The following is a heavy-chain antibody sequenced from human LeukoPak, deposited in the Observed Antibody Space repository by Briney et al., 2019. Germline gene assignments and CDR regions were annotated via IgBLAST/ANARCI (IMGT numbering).Heavy chain of an antibody. CDR2: INPNSGGT. J-gene: IGHJ1*01. D-gene: IGHD6-13*01. V-gene: IGHV1-2*02. CDR3: ARLAAAGTGYFQH. CDR1: GYTFTGYY. Sequence: GASVKVSCKASGYTFTGYYMHWVRQAPGQGLEWMGWINPNSGGTNYAQKFQGRATMTRDTSISTAYMELSRLRSDDTAVYYCARLAAAGTGYFQHWGQGTLVTVSS.